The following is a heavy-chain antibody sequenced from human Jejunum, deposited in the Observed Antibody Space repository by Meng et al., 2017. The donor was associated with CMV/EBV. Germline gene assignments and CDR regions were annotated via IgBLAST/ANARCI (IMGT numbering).Heavy chain of an antibody. CDR3: ARDADTSGHCGHFDL. CDR2: IQYDGSKQ. D-gene: IGHD3-22*01. V-gene: IGHV3-33*05. Sequence: SGFCFSFDGMHWVRQAPGKGLGWVTGIQYDGSKQYYAESVKGRFTISRDNSKNTLYVQMDSLRAEDTAVYYCARDADTSGHCGHFDLCGQGTLVTVSS. J-gene: IGHJ4*02. CDR1: GFCFSFDG.